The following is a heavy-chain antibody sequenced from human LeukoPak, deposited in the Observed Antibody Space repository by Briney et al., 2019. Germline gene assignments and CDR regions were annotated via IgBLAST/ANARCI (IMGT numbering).Heavy chain of an antibody. CDR1: GYTFTSYG. CDR3: ARDPPKVVVITKGDY. CDR2: ISAYNGNT. Sequence: ASVKVSCKASGYTFTSYGISWVRQAPGQGLEWMGWISAYNGNTNYAQKLQGRVTMTTDTSTSTAYMELRSLRSDDTAVYYCARDPPKVVVITKGDYWGQGTLVTVSS. J-gene: IGHJ4*02. D-gene: IGHD3-22*01. V-gene: IGHV1-18*01.